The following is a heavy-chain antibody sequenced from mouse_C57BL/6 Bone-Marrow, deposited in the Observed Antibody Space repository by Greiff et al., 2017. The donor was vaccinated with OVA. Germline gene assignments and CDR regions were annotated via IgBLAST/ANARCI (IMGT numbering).Heavy chain of an antibody. D-gene: IGHD1-1*01. CDR1: GYAFSSSW. CDR2: IYPGDGDT. Sequence: QVQLQQSGPELVKPGASVKLSCKASGYAFSSSWMNWVKQRPGKGLEWIGRIYPGDGDTNYTGKFKGKATLTADKSSSTAYMQLSSLTSEDSAVYFCARGYGSPSYWYCDVWGTGTTVTVSS. V-gene: IGHV1-82*01. J-gene: IGHJ1*03. CDR3: ARGYGSPSYWYCDV.